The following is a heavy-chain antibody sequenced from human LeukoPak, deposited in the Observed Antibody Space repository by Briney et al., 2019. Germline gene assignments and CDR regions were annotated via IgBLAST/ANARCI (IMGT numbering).Heavy chain of an antibody. Sequence: ASVKVSCKASGYTFTAYYIHWVRQAPGQGFQWLGWINPNTGDTNYAQQFQGRVTLTRDTSITTAYMGLTSLISDDTAVYYCARRSGHDYWGPGTLLTVSS. D-gene: IGHD2-8*02. CDR2: INPNTGDT. V-gene: IGHV1-2*02. CDR1: GYTFTAYY. J-gene: IGHJ4*02. CDR3: ARRSGHDY.